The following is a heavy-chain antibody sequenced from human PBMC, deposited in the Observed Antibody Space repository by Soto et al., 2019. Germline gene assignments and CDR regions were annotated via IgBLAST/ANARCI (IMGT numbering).Heavy chain of an antibody. D-gene: IGHD2-15*01. V-gene: IGHV4-39*01. CDR2: IYYSGST. Sequence: QLQLQESGPGLVKPSETLSLTCTVSGGSISSSSYYWGWIRQPPGKGLEWIGSIYYSGSTYYNPSLKSRVTISVDTSKNQFSQKLSSVTAADTAVYYCARRKYCSGGSCYSDFDYWGQGTLVTVSS. CDR3: ARRKYCSGGSCYSDFDY. J-gene: IGHJ4*02. CDR1: GGSISSSSYY.